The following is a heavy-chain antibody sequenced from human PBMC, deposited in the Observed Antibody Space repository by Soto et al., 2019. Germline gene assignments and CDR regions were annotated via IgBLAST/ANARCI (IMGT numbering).Heavy chain of an antibody. V-gene: IGHV3-33*01. CDR3: AREAGSYYYYGMDV. CDR2: IWYDGSNK. Sequence: QVQLVESGGGVVQPGRSLRLSCAASGFTFSSYGMHWVRQAPGKGLEWVAVIWYDGSNKYYADSVKGRFTISRDNSKNTLYLQMNSLRAEDTAVYYCAREAGSYYYYGMDVWGQGTTVTVSS. J-gene: IGHJ6*02. CDR1: GFTFSSYG. D-gene: IGHD3-10*01.